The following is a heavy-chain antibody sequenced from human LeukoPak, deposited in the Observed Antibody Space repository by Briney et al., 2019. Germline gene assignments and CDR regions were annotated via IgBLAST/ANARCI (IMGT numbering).Heavy chain of an antibody. J-gene: IGHJ3*02. Sequence: GGSLRLSCAASGFTLSNYSMRSVRQGPGKRLEWVAFISYDGSDKYYADSVKGRFTISRDNSKKMLYLQMNSLTAEDTAVYDCVKDHTSPSADGAFDMWGQGTLVTVPS. V-gene: IGHV3-30*18. CDR2: ISYDGSDK. CDR3: VKDHTSPSADGAFDM. CDR1: GFTLSNYS.